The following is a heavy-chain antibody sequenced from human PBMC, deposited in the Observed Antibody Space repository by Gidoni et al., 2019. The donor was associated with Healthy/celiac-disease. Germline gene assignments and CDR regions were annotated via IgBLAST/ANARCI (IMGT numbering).Heavy chain of an antibody. J-gene: IGHJ6*02. Sequence: QVQLVQSGAEVKKPGSSVKVSCKASGGTFSSYAISWVRQATGHGLEWMGGIIPIFGTANYAQKFQGRVTITADESTSTAYMELSSLRSEDTAVYYCAGSPGNHSRNYDILTGYYSAYYYYGMDVWGQGTTVTVSS. CDR2: IIPIFGTA. V-gene: IGHV1-69*01. CDR3: AGSPGNHSRNYDILTGYYSAYYYYGMDV. D-gene: IGHD3-9*01. CDR1: GGTFSSYA.